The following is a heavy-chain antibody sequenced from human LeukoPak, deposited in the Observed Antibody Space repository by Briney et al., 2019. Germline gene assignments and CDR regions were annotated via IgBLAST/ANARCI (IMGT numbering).Heavy chain of an antibody. CDR1: GFTFSSYW. CDR2: ISYDGSNK. Sequence: GGSLRLSCAASGFTFSSYWMSWVRQAPGKGLEWVAVISYDGSNKSYAHSVKGRFTISRDNSKNTLYLQMNSLGAEDTAVYYCAKDGGSCLAPEYWGQGTLVTV. J-gene: IGHJ4*02. CDR3: AKDGGSCLAPEY. D-gene: IGHD2-15*01. V-gene: IGHV3-30*18.